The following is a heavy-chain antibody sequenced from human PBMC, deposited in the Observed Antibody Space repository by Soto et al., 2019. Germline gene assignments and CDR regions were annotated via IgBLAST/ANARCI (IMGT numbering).Heavy chain of an antibody. CDR2: IYPGDSDT. D-gene: IGHD2-2*02. J-gene: IGHJ6*02. CDR1: GYSFTSYW. V-gene: IGHV5-51*01. CDR3: ARHLGYCSSTSCYTRSYYYGMDV. Sequence: GESVKISCKGSGYSFTSYWIGWVRQMPGKGLEWMGIIYPGDSDTRYSPSFQGQVTISADKSISTAYLQWSSLKASDTAMYYCARHLGYCSSTSCYTRSYYYGMDVWGQGTTVTVSS.